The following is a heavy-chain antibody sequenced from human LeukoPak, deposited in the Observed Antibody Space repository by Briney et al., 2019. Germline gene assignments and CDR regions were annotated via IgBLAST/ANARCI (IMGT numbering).Heavy chain of an antibody. V-gene: IGHV3-48*04. CDR2: ISSSSSTI. D-gene: IGHD5-18*01. J-gene: IGHJ4*02. CDR3: ARVGGGYSQITIDY. Sequence: GGSLRLSCAASGFTFSSYSMNWVRQAPGKGLEWVSYISSSSSTIYYADSVKGRFTISRDNAKNSLYLQMNSLRAEDTAVYYCARVGGGYSQITIDYWAREPWSPSPQ. CDR1: GFTFSSYS.